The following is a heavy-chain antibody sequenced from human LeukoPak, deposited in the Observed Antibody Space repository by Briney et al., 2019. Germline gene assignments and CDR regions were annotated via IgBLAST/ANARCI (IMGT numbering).Heavy chain of an antibody. D-gene: IGHD3-22*01. CDR2: INHSGST. CDR3: ARGLVFDSSGYYFDY. CDR1: GGSFSGYY. V-gene: IGHV4-34*01. J-gene: IGHJ4*02. Sequence: SETLSLTCAVYGGSFSGYYWSWLRQPPGKGLEWIGEINHSGSTNYNPSLKSRVTISVDTSKNQFSLKLSSVTAADTAVYYCARGLVFDSSGYYFDYWGQGTLVTVSS.